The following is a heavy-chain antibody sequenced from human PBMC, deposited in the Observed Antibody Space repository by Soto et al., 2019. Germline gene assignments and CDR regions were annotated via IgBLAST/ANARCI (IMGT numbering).Heavy chain of an antibody. CDR1: GYSFTSYW. V-gene: IGHV5-51*01. Sequence: GESLKISCKGSGYSFTSYWIGWVRQMPGKGLEWMGIIYPGDSDTRYSPSFQGQVTISADKSISTAYLQWSSLKASDTAMYYCARFKNYYDSSGSEHDYWGQGTLVTVSS. J-gene: IGHJ4*02. D-gene: IGHD3-22*01. CDR3: ARFKNYYDSSGSEHDY. CDR2: IYPGDSDT.